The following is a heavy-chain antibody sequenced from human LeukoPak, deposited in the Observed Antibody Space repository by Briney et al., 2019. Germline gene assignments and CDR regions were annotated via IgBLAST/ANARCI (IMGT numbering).Heavy chain of an antibody. V-gene: IGHV3-23*01. CDR3: AEGFYCSSSTCLDY. Sequence: GGSLRLSCAASGFTFSSYGMSWVRQAPGKGLEWVSAISGSGGSTYYADSVKGRFTISRDNSKNTLYLQMNSLRAEDTAVYYCAEGFYCSSSTCLDYWGQGTLVTVSS. CDR2: ISGSGGST. J-gene: IGHJ4*02. CDR1: GFTFSSYG. D-gene: IGHD2-2*01.